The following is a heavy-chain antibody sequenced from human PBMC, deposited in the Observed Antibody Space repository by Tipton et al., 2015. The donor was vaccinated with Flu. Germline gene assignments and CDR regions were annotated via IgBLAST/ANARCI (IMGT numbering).Heavy chain of an antibody. CDR1: GYTFTSYD. Sequence: QLVQSGAEVKKPGASVKVSCMASGYTFTSYDINWVRQATGQGLEWMGWMNPNSGNTGYAQKSQGRVTMTRNTSISTAYMELGSLRSEEAAEYYCAGGEWEFASVQHWGQGTLVTVSS. J-gene: IGHJ1*01. CDR3: AGGEWEFASVQH. CDR2: MNPNSGNT. D-gene: IGHD1-26*01. V-gene: IGHV1-8*01.